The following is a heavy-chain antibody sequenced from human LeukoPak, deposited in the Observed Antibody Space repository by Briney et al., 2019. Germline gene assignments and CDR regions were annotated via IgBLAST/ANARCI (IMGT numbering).Heavy chain of an antibody. CDR2: IYYSGST. V-gene: IGHV4-59*01. J-gene: IGHJ4*02. CDR3: ASLFGGVIDY. Sequence: PSETLSLTCTVSGGSISSYYWSWIRQPPGKGLEWIGYIYYSGSTNYNPSLKSRVTISVDTPKNQFSLKLSSVTAADTAVYYCASLFGGVIDYWGQGTLVTVSS. CDR1: GGSISSYY. D-gene: IGHD3-16*01.